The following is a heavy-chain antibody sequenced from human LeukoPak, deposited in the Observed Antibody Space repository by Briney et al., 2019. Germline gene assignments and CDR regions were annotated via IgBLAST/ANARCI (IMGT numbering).Heavy chain of an antibody. CDR3: ASAGQGATSYDY. Sequence: SVKVSCKASGGTFSSYAISWVRQAPGQGLEWMGRIIPILGIANYAQKFQGRVTITADKSTSTAYMELSSLRSEDTAAYYCASAGQGATSYDYWGQGTLVTVSS. J-gene: IGHJ4*02. V-gene: IGHV1-69*04. CDR1: GGTFSSYA. D-gene: IGHD1-26*01. CDR2: IIPILGIA.